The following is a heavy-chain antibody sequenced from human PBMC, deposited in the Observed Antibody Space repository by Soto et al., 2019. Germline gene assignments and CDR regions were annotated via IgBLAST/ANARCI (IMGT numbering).Heavy chain of an antibody. CDR2: INAGNGNT. D-gene: IGHD2-2*02. Sequence: ASVKVSCKASGYTFTRYTIHWVRHAPGQRLEWMGWINAGNGNTEYSQKFQGRVTVTRDTSASTAYMELSSLRSEDTAVYCCASYCNTRFDYWGHGTLVTVSS. CDR3: ASYCNTRFDY. CDR1: GYTFTRYT. J-gene: IGHJ4*01. V-gene: IGHV1-3*01.